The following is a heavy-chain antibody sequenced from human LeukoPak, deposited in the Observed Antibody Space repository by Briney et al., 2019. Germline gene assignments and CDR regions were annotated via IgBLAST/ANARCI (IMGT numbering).Heavy chain of an antibody. CDR2: ISTHNGKT. D-gene: IGHD5-12*01. Sequence: GASVKVSCKASGYPFSTYGISWVRQAPGQGLQWMAWISTHNGKTDYAQNFQDRVTVTRDTSTRTVYMELRSLRSDDMAVYFCARDVGTTHFDFWGQGTLVTVSS. J-gene: IGHJ4*02. CDR1: GYPFSTYG. CDR3: ARDVGTTHFDF. V-gene: IGHV1-18*03.